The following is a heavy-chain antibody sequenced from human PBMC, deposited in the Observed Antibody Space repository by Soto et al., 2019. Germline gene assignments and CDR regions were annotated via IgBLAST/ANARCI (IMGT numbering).Heavy chain of an antibody. V-gene: IGHV3-48*02. D-gene: IGHD6-19*01. CDR3: ARFFGSGFDY. J-gene: IGHJ4*02. CDR2: ISTSGATR. CDR1: GFTFSTDS. Sequence: GALRLSCVASGFTFSTDSMNWVRQAPGKGLEWVAHISTSGATRYYADSVKGRFTISRDNAKTSLYLQMDSLRNEDTAVYYCARFFGSGFDYWGQGTLVTVSS.